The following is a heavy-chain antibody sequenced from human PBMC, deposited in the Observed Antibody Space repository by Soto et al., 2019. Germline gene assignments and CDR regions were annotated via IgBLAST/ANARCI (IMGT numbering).Heavy chain of an antibody. CDR3: ARGTFQGPSYNSAWYEFPFDP. CDR1: GVSLRACW. CDR2: INPEGSSA. Sequence: GGSLRLCCAVAGVSLRACWMQWVRQDPGKGLVWVSRINPEGSSATYAESVKGRFTIARDIAKNTLSLQMNSLRVEDTAVYYCARGTFQGPSYNSAWYEFPFDPWGQGTLVTVSS. J-gene: IGHJ5*02. D-gene: IGHD6-19*01. V-gene: IGHV3-74*01.